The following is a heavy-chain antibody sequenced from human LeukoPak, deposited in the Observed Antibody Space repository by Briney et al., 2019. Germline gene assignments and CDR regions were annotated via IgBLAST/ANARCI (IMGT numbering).Heavy chain of an antibody. Sequence: SGGSLRLSCAASGFTFSNAWMSWVRQAPGKGLEWVSAISGSDGSTYYADSVKGRFTISRDNSKNTLYLQMNSLRAEDTAVYYCAKEQVVVGRVRAFDIWGQGTMVTVSS. V-gene: IGHV3-23*01. CDR2: ISGSDGST. D-gene: IGHD2-15*01. CDR1: GFTFSNAW. J-gene: IGHJ3*02. CDR3: AKEQVVVGRVRAFDI.